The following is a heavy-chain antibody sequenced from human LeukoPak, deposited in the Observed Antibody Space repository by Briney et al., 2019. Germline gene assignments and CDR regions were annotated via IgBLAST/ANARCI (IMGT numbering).Heavy chain of an antibody. CDR1: GFTVSSNH. J-gene: IGHJ6*04. CDR2: IYSGGST. CDR3: AELGITMIGGV. Sequence: GGSLRLSCAASGFTVSSNHMSWVRQAPGKGLEWVSVIYSGGSTYYADSVKGRFTISRDNSKNTLYLHMNSLRAEDTAVYYCAELGITMIGGVWGKGTTVTISS. D-gene: IGHD3-10*02. V-gene: IGHV3-66*01.